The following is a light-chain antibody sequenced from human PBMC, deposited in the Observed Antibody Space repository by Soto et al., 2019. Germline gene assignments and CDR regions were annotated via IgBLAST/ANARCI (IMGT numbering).Light chain of an antibody. CDR1: QSILYSSNNKNY. CDR2: WAS. V-gene: IGKV4-1*01. CDR3: QQYYNTPYT. J-gene: IGKJ2*01. Sequence: DIVMTQSPDSLAVSLGERATIYCKSSQSILYSSNNKNYLAWYQQKPGQPPKLLIFWASTRESGVPDRFSGSGSGTDFTLTISSLQAEDVAVYYCQQYYNTPYTLGQGTKLAIK.